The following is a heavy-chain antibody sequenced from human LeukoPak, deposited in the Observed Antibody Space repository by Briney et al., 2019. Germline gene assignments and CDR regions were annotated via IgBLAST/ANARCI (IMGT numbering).Heavy chain of an antibody. V-gene: IGHV3-43D*03. CDR1: GFSFSSYA. D-gene: IGHD1-26*01. Sequence: GGSLRLSCAASGFSFSSYAMHWVRQAPGKGLEWVSLISWDGGSTYYADSVKGRFTISRDNSKNSLYPQMNSLRAEDTALHYCAKDTIVGATRYYYGMDVWGQGTTVTVSS. J-gene: IGHJ6*02. CDR2: ISWDGGST. CDR3: AKDTIVGATRYYYGMDV.